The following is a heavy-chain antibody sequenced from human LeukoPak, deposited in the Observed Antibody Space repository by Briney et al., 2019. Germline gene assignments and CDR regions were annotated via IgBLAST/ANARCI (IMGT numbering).Heavy chain of an antibody. J-gene: IGHJ3*02. Sequence: GESLKISCNVSGYSLTNYWIGWVRQMPGKGLEWMGIIYPGDSDTRYSPSFQGQVTISADKSISTAYLQWSSLKASDTAMYYCARRSEWEPAYAFDIWGQGTMVTVSS. V-gene: IGHV5-51*01. CDR3: ARRSEWEPAYAFDI. D-gene: IGHD1-26*01. CDR1: GYSLTNYW. CDR2: IYPGDSDT.